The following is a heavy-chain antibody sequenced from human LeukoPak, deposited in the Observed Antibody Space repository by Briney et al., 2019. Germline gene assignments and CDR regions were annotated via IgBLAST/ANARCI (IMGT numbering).Heavy chain of an antibody. Sequence: GGSLRLSCAASGYTFSSYWVSWVRQAPGKGLEWVANIKQDGSEKYYVDSVKGRFTISRDNAKNSLYLQMNSLRAEDTAVYYCARVGSYGGITFDYWGQGTLVTVSS. J-gene: IGHJ4*02. V-gene: IGHV3-7*01. CDR1: GYTFSSYW. CDR2: IKQDGSEK. D-gene: IGHD4-23*01. CDR3: ARVGSYGGITFDY.